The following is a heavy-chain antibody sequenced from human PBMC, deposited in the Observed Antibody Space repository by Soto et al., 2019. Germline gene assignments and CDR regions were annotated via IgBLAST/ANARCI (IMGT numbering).Heavy chain of an antibody. V-gene: IGHV3-74*01. CDR3: ARGGFDYGPGRMDV. CDR1: GLTFSNYW. CDR2: TKSDGSGT. J-gene: IGHJ6*04. D-gene: IGHD3-10*01. Sequence: EVQLVESGGGLLQPGGSLTLSCTASGLTFSNYWRHWVGQAPGKGLVWVSRTKSDGSGTSCTDSVKGRFTISRDNAYNTLYLQMSNLRAEDTAVYYCARGGFDYGPGRMDVWGKGTTVIVSS.